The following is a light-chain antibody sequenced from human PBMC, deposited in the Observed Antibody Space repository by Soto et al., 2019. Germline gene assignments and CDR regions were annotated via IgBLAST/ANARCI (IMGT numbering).Light chain of an antibody. CDR3: QQSYITPRA. J-gene: IGKJ3*01. V-gene: IGKV1-39*01. CDR2: AAS. CDR1: QSIGSH. Sequence: DIQMTQSPSSLSASVGDRVTINCRASQSIGSHVNWYQQKPGKAPKLLIYAASSLQSGVPSRFSGSGSGTEFTLTISSLQPEDFATYFCQQSYITPRAFGPGTKVDIK.